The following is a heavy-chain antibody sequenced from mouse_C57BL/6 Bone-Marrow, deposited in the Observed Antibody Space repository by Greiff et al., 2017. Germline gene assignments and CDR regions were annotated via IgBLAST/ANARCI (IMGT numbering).Heavy chain of an antibody. J-gene: IGHJ2*01. CDR1: GFTFSSYG. V-gene: IGHV5-6*01. Sequence: EVKLQESGGDLVKPGGSLKLSCAASGFTFSSYGMSWVRQTPDKRLEWVATISSGGSYTYYPDSVNGRFTISRDNAKNTLYLQMSSLKSEDTAMYYCARPHYYGSSYGYWGQGTTLTVSS. D-gene: IGHD1-1*01. CDR2: ISSGGSYT. CDR3: ARPHYYGSSYGY.